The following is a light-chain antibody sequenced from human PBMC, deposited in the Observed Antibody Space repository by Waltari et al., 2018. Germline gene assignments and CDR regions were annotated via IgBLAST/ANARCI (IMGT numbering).Light chain of an antibody. V-gene: IGLV3-19*01. Sequence: SSQLSQDPAVSVALGPTVRTACHGDILRTLFAHWCRQKPGQAPDLVIYRKNNRPSGIPDRFSASSSGTTTSLTITGAQAEDEADYYCSSRDISGDVVFGGGTELTVL. CDR3: SSRDISGDVV. CDR1: ILRTLF. J-gene: IGLJ2*01. CDR2: RKN.